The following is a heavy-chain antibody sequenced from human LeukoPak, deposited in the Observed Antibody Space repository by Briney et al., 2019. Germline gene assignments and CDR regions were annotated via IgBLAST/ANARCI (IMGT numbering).Heavy chain of an antibody. CDR1: GGSISSSNW. CDR3: ARDGEPLEYCGAGSYYSPFWY. CDR2: IYHSGST. Sequence: SGTLSLTCAVSGGSISSSNWWSWVRQPPGKGLEWIGEIYHSGSTNYNPSLKSRVTISVDKSKNQFSLKLSSVTAADTAVYYCARDGEPLEYCGAGSYYSPFWYWGQGTLVTVSS. J-gene: IGHJ4*02. D-gene: IGHD3-10*01. V-gene: IGHV4-4*02.